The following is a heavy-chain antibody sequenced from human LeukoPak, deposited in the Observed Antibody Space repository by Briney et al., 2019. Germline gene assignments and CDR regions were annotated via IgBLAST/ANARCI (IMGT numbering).Heavy chain of an antibody. V-gene: IGHV3-43*01. J-gene: IGHJ6*02. CDR3: AKGDYGDSSGYYYGMDV. D-gene: IGHD4-17*01. CDR1: GFTFDDYT. Sequence: GGSLRLSCAASGFTFDDYTMHWVRQAPGEGLEWASLISWDGGSTYYADSVKGRFTISRDDSKNSLYLQMNSLRTEDTALYYCAKGDYGDSSGYYYGMDVWGQGTTVTVSS. CDR2: ISWDGGST.